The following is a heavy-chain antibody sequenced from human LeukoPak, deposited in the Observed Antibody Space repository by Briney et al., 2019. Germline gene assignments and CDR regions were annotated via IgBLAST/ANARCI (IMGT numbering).Heavy chain of an antibody. D-gene: IGHD3-3*01. CDR2: IYSGGST. Sequence: GGSLRLSCAASGFTVSSNYMSWVRQAPGKGLEWVSVIYSGGSTYYADSVKGRFTISRDNSKNTLYLQMNSLRAEDTAVYYCARGARGFWSGYYDYWGQGTLVTVSS. J-gene: IGHJ4*02. V-gene: IGHV3-66*02. CDR1: GFTVSSNY. CDR3: ARGARGFWSGYYDY.